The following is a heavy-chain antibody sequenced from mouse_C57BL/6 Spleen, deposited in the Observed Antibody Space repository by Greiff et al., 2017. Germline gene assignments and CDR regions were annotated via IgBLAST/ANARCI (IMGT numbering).Heavy chain of an antibody. V-gene: IGHV5-17*01. CDR3: ARANWDVDCAMDD. D-gene: IGHD4-1*01. J-gene: IGHJ4*01. CDR2: ISRGSSTI. Sequence: EVQGVESGGGLVKPGGSLKLSCAASGFTFSDYGMHWVRQAPEKGLEWVAYISRGSSTIYYADTVKGRFTISRDNAKNTLFLQMTSLRSEDTAMYYCARANWDVDCAMDDWGQGTSVTVSS. CDR1: GFTFSDYG.